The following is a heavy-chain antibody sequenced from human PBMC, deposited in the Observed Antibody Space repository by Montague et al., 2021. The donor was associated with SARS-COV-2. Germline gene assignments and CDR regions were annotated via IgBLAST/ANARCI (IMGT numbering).Heavy chain of an antibody. D-gene: IGHD3-10*01. CDR2: ISSSGSTI. CDR3: ARAGDFGYGSGSYAGGFDY. Sequence: SLRLSCAASGFTFSSYEMNWVRRAPGKGLEWVSYISSSGSTIYYADSVXGRFTISRDNAKNSLYLQMNSLRAEDTAVYYCARAGDFGYGSGSYAGGFDYWGQGTLVTVSS. V-gene: IGHV3-48*03. CDR1: GFTFSSYE. J-gene: IGHJ4*02.